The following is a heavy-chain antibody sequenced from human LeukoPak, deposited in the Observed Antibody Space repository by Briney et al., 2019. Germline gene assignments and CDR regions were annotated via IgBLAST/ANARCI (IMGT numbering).Heavy chain of an antibody. CDR2: INHSGST. V-gene: IGHV4-34*01. CDR1: GGSFSGYY. D-gene: IGHD2-8*01. Sequence: SETLSLTCAVYGGSFSGYYWSWIRQPPGKGLEWIGEINHSGSTNYNPSLKSRVTISVDTSKNQFSLKLSSVTAADTAVYYCARAPLAITNAPYYFDYWGQGTLVTVSS. CDR3: ARAPLAITNAPYYFDY. J-gene: IGHJ4*02.